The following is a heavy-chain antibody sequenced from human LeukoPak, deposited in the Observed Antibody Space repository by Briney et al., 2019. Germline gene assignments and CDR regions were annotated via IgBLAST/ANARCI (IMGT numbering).Heavy chain of an antibody. CDR3: AKDGFGYRDAFDI. V-gene: IGHV3-23*01. Sequence: GGSLRLSCAASGFTFSSYAMSWDRQAPGKGLEWVSGISGGGGRTYYADSVKGRFTISRDNSKNTLYLQMNSLRAEDTALYYCAKDGFGYRDAFDIWGQGTMVTVSS. CDR1: GFTFSSYA. J-gene: IGHJ3*02. CDR2: ISGGGGRT. D-gene: IGHD5-18*01.